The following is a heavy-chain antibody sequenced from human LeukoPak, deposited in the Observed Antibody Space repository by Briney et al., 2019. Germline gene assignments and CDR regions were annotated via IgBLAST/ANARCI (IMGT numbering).Heavy chain of an antibody. V-gene: IGHV1-69*05. Sequence: SVKVSCKASGGTFSSYAISWVRQAPGQGLEWMGRIIPIFGTANYARKFQGRVTITTDESTSTAYMELSSLRSEDTAVYYCARSPYYDILTGYFDYWGQGTLVTVSS. D-gene: IGHD3-9*01. CDR1: GGTFSSYA. CDR2: IIPIFGTA. J-gene: IGHJ4*02. CDR3: ARSPYYDILTGYFDY.